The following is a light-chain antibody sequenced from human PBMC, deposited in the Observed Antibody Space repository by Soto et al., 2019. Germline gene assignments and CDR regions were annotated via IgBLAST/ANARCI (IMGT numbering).Light chain of an antibody. CDR3: QQYNSPWT. CDR1: QSISSW. CDR2: DAS. Sequence: DIQMTQSPSTLSASVGDRVTITCRASQSISSWLAWYQQKPGKAPKLLIYDASSLESGVPSRFSGSGSGTEFPLTISSLQPDDFATYSRQQYNSPWTFGQGTKVAIK. J-gene: IGKJ1*01. V-gene: IGKV1-5*01.